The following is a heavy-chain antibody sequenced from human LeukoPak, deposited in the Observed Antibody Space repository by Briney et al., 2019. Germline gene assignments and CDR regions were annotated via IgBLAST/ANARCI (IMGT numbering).Heavy chain of an antibody. D-gene: IGHD5-24*01. CDR1: GFTLSNYG. J-gene: IGHJ4*02. V-gene: IGHV3-30*18. CDR2: ISYDGSNK. CDR3: AKAGMATYFEREDY. Sequence: GGSLRLSCAASGFTLSNYGMHWVRQAPGRGLEWVAVISYDGSNKYYADSVKGRFTISRDNSKNTLYLQMNSLRAEDTAVYYCAKAGMATYFEREDYWGQGTLVTVSS.